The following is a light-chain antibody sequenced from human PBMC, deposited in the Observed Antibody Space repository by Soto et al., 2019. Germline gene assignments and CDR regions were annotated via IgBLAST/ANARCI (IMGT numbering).Light chain of an antibody. CDR3: QQRSSWPLT. CDR1: QSISSY. J-gene: IGKJ4*01. Sequence: EIVLTQSPATLSLSPGERATLSCGASQSISSYLAWYQQKPGQAPRLLIFDVSNRATGIPARFSGSGSGTDFTLTISSLEPEDFAVYYCQQRSSWPLTFGGGTKVEIK. CDR2: DVS. V-gene: IGKV3-11*01.